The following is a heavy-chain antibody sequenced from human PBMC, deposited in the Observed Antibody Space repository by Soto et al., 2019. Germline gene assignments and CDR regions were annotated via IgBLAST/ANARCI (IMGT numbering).Heavy chain of an antibody. Sequence: QVQLVQSGAEVKKPGASVKVSCKASGYTFINYYIHWVRQAPGHGLEWMAIINPTGGSTNYAQKFQGRLTLTMDTSTTTVYIELSSLTSELTAIYYCAIHLAAGDVWGQGTLVTVSS. CDR1: GYTFINYY. J-gene: IGHJ4*02. V-gene: IGHV1-46*03. CDR2: INPTGGST. CDR3: AIHLAAGDV. D-gene: IGHD2-8*02.